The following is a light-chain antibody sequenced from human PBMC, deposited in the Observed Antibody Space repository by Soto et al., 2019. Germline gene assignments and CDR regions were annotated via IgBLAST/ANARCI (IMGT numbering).Light chain of an antibody. J-gene: IGKJ4*01. V-gene: IGKV3-15*01. CDR3: QQYNDWPPLT. Sequence: EIVMTQSPATLSVSPGERDTLSCRASRSLSNKLAWYQQKPGQAPRLLIYGASTRATGIPARFSGSGSGTEFTLTISSLQSEDFALYYCQQYNDWPPLTFGGGTKVEIK. CDR1: RSLSNK. CDR2: GAS.